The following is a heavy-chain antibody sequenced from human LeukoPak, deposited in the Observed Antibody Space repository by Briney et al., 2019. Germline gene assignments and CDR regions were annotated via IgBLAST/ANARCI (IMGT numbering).Heavy chain of an antibody. V-gene: IGHV3-53*01. CDR1: GFTVSINY. Sequence: GGSVTLLCAAWGFTVSINYMLGVREARGKALECVSVIYRAGTTYYASSVKCRFTISRENSKTTLYLPMNRLRAEATTVYYCAREAAGLEYWGQGNLVTVSS. D-gene: IGHD6-13*01. CDR2: IYRAGTT. J-gene: IGHJ4*02. CDR3: AREAAGLEY.